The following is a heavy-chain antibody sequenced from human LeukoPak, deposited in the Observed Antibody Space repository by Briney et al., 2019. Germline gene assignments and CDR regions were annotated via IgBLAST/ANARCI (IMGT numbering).Heavy chain of an antibody. J-gene: IGHJ5*02. V-gene: IGHV1-18*01. CDR2: ISAYNGNT. CDR3: ATEVFGLYGGNSGGS. CDR1: GYTFTDYG. D-gene: IGHD4-23*01. Sequence: ASVKVSCKASGYTFTDYGITWVRQAPGQGLEWMGWISAYNGNTSYAQNLQGRVTMTTDTSTSTAYMELRSLRSDDTAVYYCATEVFGLYGGNSGGSWGQGTLVTVSS.